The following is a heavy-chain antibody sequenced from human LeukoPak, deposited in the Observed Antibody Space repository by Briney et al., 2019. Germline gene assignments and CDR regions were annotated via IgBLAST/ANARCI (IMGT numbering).Heavy chain of an antibody. Sequence: GRSPNLACPGFGFTFSGHAMSWVRKTTGKGLEWESFIRSKAYGGTTEYAASVKGGFSISRADSISIAYLQMISLTTEDTAVYYCTRGPIQLWLHNGMDVWGQGTTVTVSS. CDR3: TRGPIQLWLHNGMDV. D-gene: IGHD5-18*01. CDR2: IRSKAYGGTT. J-gene: IGHJ6*02. V-gene: IGHV3-49*04. CDR1: GFTFSGHA.